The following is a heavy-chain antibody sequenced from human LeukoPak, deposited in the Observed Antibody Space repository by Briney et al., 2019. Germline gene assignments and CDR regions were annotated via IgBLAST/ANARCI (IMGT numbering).Heavy chain of an antibody. CDR1: GFTFSGSA. CDR3: TRSWAYYYGSGSDY. CDR2: IRSKANSYAT. Sequence: PGGSLRLSCAASGFTFSGSAMHWVRQASGKGLEWVGRIRSKANSYATAYAASVKGGFTISRDDSKNTAYLQMNSLKTEDTAVYYCTRSWAYYYGSGSDYWGQGTLVTVSS. V-gene: IGHV3-73*01. J-gene: IGHJ4*02. D-gene: IGHD3-10*01.